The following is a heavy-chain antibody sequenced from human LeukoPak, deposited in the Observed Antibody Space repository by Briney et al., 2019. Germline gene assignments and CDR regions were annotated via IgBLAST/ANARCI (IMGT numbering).Heavy chain of an antibody. CDR3: AKKYSTGLDP. CDR2: IRYDGSNK. CDR1: GFTFSSYG. Sequence: GGSLRLSCAASGFTFSSYGMHWVRQAPGKGLEWVAFIRYDGSNKYYADSVKGRFTISRDNSKNTPYLHVNSLRPEDTAVYYCAKKYSTGLDPWGQGTLVTVSS. V-gene: IGHV3-30*02. D-gene: IGHD1-26*01. J-gene: IGHJ5*02.